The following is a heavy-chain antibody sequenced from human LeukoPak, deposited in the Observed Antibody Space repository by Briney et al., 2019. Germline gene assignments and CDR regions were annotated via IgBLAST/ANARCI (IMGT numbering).Heavy chain of an antibody. V-gene: IGHV3-23*01. J-gene: IGHJ4*02. Sequence: GGSLRLSCAASGFTVITNDKTWVRQAPGKGLEWVSAISGSGGSTYYADSVKGRFTISRDNSKNTLYLQMNSLRAEDTAVYYCAKDQLLPVDYYDTSGYYPPTFWGQGTLVTVSS. CDR2: ISGSGGST. CDR3: AKDQLLPVDYYDTSGYYPPTF. CDR1: GFTVITND. D-gene: IGHD3-22*01.